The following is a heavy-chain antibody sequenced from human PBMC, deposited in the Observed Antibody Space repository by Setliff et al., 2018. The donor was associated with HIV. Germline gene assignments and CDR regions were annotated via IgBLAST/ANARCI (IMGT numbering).Heavy chain of an antibody. CDR1: GYTFPHSW. D-gene: IGHD3-10*01. V-gene: IGHV5-51*01. CDR2: IYLSDSDT. J-gene: IGHJ5*01. Sequence: GESLKISCKGSGYTFPHSWIGWVRQMPGKGLEWMGIIYLSDSDTRYSPSFQGQVTIAVDKSISTAYLQWSTLKASDTAMYFCAKAGGDSWGQGTLVTVSS. CDR3: AKAGGDS.